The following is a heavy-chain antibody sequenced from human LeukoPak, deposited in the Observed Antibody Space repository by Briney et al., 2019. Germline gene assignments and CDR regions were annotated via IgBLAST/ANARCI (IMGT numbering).Heavy chain of an antibody. Sequence: PGGSLRLSCAASGFTFSSYAMSWVRQAPGKGLEWVSAISGSGGSTYYADSVKGRFTISRDNSKNTLYLQMNSLRAEDTAVYYCAKDSATYYDFWSGYSAVYYFDYWGQGTLVTVSS. CDR3: AKDSATYYDFWSGYSAVYYFDY. V-gene: IGHV3-23*01. J-gene: IGHJ4*02. D-gene: IGHD3-3*01. CDR2: ISGSGGST. CDR1: GFTFSSYA.